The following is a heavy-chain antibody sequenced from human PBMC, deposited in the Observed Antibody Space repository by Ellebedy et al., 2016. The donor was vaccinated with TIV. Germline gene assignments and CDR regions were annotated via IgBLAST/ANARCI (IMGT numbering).Heavy chain of an antibody. CDR3: ARWFGELLYVRWFDP. Sequence: SETLSLTCTVSGDSISRRSYYWGWIRQPPGKGLEWIGSIYYTGSTDYNPSLKSRVAISADTSKNQFSLRLSSVTAADTAVYYCARWFGELLYVRWFDPWGQGTLVTVSS. V-gene: IGHV4-39*01. CDR2: IYYTGST. D-gene: IGHD3-10*01. CDR1: GDSISRRSYY. J-gene: IGHJ5*02.